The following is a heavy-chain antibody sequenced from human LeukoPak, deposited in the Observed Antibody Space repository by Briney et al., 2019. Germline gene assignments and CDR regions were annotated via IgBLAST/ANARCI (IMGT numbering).Heavy chain of an antibody. J-gene: IGHJ4*02. D-gene: IGHD5-12*01. CDR2: IRYDGSNK. Sequence: GGSLRLSCAASGFTFSSYGMHWVRQAPGKGLEWVAFIRYDGSNKYYADSVKGRFTISRDNSKNTLYLQMNSLRAEDTAVYYCAKDRGLRSHDRYYFDYWGQGTLVTVSS. CDR1: GFTFSSYG. V-gene: IGHV3-30*02. CDR3: AKDRGLRSHDRYYFDY.